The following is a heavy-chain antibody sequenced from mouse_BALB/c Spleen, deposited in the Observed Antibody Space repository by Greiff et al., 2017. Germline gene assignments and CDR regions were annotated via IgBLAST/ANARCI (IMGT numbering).Heavy chain of an antibody. J-gene: IGHJ4*01. D-gene: IGHD3-1*01. V-gene: IGHV5-9-4*01. CDR3: ARPSAYSMDY. CDR1: GFTFSSYA. CDR2: ISSGGSYT. Sequence: EVKLVESGGGLVKPGGSLKLSCAASGFTFSSYAMSWVRQSPEKRLEWVAEISSGGSYTYYPDTVTGRFTISRDDAKNTLYLEMSSLRSEDTAMYYCARPSAYSMDYWGQGTSVTVSA.